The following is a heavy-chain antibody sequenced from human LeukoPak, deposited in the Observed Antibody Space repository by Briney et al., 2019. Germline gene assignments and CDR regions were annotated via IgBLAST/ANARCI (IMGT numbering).Heavy chain of an antibody. D-gene: IGHD6-13*01. V-gene: IGHV4-38-2*02. Sequence: SETLSLTCTVSGYSITSSYYWGWIRQPPGKGLEWIGSIYYSGSTYYNPSLKSRVTISVDTSKNQFSLKLSSVTAADTAVYYCARAGYGRGYYYYMDVWGKGTTVTVSS. CDR2: IYYSGST. CDR1: GYSITSSYY. J-gene: IGHJ6*03. CDR3: ARAGYGRGYYYYMDV.